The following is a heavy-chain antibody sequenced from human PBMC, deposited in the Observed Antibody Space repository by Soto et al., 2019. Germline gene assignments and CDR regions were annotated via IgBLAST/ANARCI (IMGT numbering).Heavy chain of an antibody. V-gene: IGHV3-64D*08. CDR1: GFTFSSYA. Sequence: PGGSLSLSCSASGFTFSSYAMHWVRQAPGKGLEYVSAISSNGGSTYYADSVKGRFTISRDNSKNTLYLQMSSLRAEDTAVYYCVKTERWLQFFGDYWGQGTLVTVSS. CDR3: VKTERWLQFFGDY. D-gene: IGHD5-12*01. J-gene: IGHJ4*02. CDR2: ISSNGGST.